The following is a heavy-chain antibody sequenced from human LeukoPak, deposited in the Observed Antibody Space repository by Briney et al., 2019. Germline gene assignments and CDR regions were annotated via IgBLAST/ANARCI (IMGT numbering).Heavy chain of an antibody. CDR3: ARDDPSTGLVYFDY. Sequence: GGSLRLSCAASGFTFSSYSMNWVRQAPGKGLEWVSSISSSSYIYYADSVKGRFTISRDNAKNSLYLQMNSLRAEDTAVYYCARDDPSTGLVYFDYWGQGTLVTVSS. V-gene: IGHV3-21*01. CDR1: GFTFSSYS. D-gene: IGHD2-2*01. J-gene: IGHJ4*02. CDR2: ISSSSYI.